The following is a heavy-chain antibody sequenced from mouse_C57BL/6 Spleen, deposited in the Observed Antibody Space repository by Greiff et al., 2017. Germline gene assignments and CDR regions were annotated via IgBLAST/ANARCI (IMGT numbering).Heavy chain of an antibody. J-gene: IGHJ3*01. CDR1: GYTFTSYW. D-gene: IGHD2-4*01. CDR3: AKQGAFYDYDGAWFAY. Sequence: QVQLQQSGAELAKPGASVKLSCKASGYTFTSYWMHWVKQRPGQGLEWIGYINPSSGYTKYNQKFKDKATLTADKSSSTAYMHLSSLTYEDSAVYYCAKQGAFYDYDGAWFAYWGQGTLVTVSA. CDR2: INPSSGYT. V-gene: IGHV1-7*01.